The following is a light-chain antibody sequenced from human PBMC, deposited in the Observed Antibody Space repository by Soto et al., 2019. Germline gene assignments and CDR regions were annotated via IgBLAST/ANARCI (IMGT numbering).Light chain of an antibody. Sequence: DIQMTQSPSSPSASVGDRVTITCQASHDIKKFLNWFQEKPGKAPELLIYDASNLQTGVPSRFSGSGSGTHFTFTISSLQPEDIATYYCQRYDSLPPTFGQGTRLDIK. CDR3: QRYDSLPPT. CDR2: DAS. J-gene: IGKJ5*01. V-gene: IGKV1-33*01. CDR1: HDIKKF.